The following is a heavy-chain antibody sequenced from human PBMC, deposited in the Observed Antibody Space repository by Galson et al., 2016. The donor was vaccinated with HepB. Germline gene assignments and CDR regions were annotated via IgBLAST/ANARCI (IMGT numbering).Heavy chain of an antibody. J-gene: IGHJ6*02. V-gene: IGHV3-48*03. CDR2: ISSRGDTI. CDR3: ARIGGYSYYYYGMDL. D-gene: IGHD5-12*01. CDR1: GFSFSTYN. Sequence: SLRLSCAASGFSFSTYNMNWVRQAPGKGLEWVSYISSRGDTIYYAHSARGRFTISRDNANNSLYLEMNSLRADDTAVYYCARIGGYSYYYYGMDLWGQGTTVTVSS.